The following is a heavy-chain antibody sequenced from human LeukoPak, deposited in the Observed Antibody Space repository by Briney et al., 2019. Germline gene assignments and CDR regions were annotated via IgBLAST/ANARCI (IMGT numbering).Heavy chain of an antibody. CDR3: ARDRYCGSTSCYTNPSYYYGMDV. Sequence: PSETLSLTCAVSGYSISSGYYWSWIRQPPGKGLEWIGEINHSGSTNYNPSLKSRVTISVDTSKNQFSLKLSSVTAADTAVYYCARDRYCGSTSCYTNPSYYYGMDVWGQGTTVTVSS. J-gene: IGHJ6*02. D-gene: IGHD2-2*02. CDR2: INHSGST. V-gene: IGHV4-34*01. CDR1: GYSISSGYY.